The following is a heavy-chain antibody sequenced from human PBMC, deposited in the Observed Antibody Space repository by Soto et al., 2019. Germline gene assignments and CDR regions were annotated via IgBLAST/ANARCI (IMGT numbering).Heavy chain of an antibody. CDR3: ARLETGSLFDY. Sequence: SETLSLTCAVSGGSISSSNWWSWVRQPPGKGLEWIGEIYHSGSTNYNPSLKSRVTISVDKSKNQFSLKLSSVTAADTAVYFYARLETGSLFDYWGQGTLVTVSS. CDR2: IYHSGST. CDR1: GGSISSSNW. D-gene: IGHD1-26*01. J-gene: IGHJ4*02. V-gene: IGHV4-4*02.